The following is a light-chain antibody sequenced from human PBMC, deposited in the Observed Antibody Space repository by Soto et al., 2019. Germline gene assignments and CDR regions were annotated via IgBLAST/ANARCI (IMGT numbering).Light chain of an antibody. CDR3: QQYNSYSL. CDR2: TAS. J-gene: IGKJ4*01. V-gene: IGKV1-5*01. CDR1: QSISSW. Sequence: DIQMTRSPSTLSASVGDRVTITCRASQSISSWLAWYQQKPGKAPKLLIHTASSLQTGVPSRFSGSGSGTDFTLTISSLQPEDFATYYCQQYNSYSLFGGGTKVDIK.